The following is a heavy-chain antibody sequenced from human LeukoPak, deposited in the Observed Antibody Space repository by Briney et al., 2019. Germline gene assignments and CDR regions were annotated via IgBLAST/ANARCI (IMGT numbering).Heavy chain of an antibody. Sequence: ASVKVSCKASGHTFTSYDINWVRQATGQGLEWMGWMNPNSGNTGYAQKFQGRVTLTRSTSMSTAYMELSSLRSEDTAVYYCTRGHYYDSSGHYYLAPFDYWGQGTLVTVSS. CDR3: TRGHYYDSSGHYYLAPFDY. D-gene: IGHD3-22*01. J-gene: IGHJ4*02. CDR2: MNPNSGNT. CDR1: GHTFTSYD. V-gene: IGHV1-8*01.